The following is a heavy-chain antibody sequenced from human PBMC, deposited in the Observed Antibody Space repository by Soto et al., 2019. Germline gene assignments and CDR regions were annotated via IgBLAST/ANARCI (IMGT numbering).Heavy chain of an antibody. V-gene: IGHV1-46*01. J-gene: IGHJ4*02. D-gene: IGHD3-3*01. Sequence: ASVKVSCKASGYTFTRYYTHWVRQAPGQGLEWMGIINPSGGSTSYAQKFQGRVTMTRDTSTSTVYMELSSLRSEDTAVYYCARDAPDSFRFWSGYPDYWGQGTLVTVSS. CDR3: ARDAPDSFRFWSGYPDY. CDR2: INPSGGST. CDR1: GYTFTRYY.